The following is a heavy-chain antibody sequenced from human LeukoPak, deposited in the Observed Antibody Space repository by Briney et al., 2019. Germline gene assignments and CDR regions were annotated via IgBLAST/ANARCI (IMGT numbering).Heavy chain of an antibody. CDR1: GDSIRTYY. CDR3: ARVGSSAEASATWAFDY. V-gene: IGHV4-59*12. Sequence: SETLSLTCTVSGDSIRTYYWSWIRQPPGKGLEWIGHVFDSGSTNYNPSLKGRVTISIDTSKNQFSLNLSSVTAADTAVYYCARVGSSAEASATWAFDYWGQGTLVTVSS. CDR2: VFDSGST. J-gene: IGHJ4*02. D-gene: IGHD6-6*01.